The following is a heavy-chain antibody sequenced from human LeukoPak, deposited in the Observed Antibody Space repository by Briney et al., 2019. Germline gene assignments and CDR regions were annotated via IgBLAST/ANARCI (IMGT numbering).Heavy chain of an antibody. CDR3: ARDHIAVRPGHFDY. Sequence: ASMKVSCKASGYTFTTYGINWLRQAPGQGLEWMGWISVYNRNTKFAQKFQARVTKATDTSTSTAYLELRRLRSDRTAVYYCARDHIAVRPGHFDYWGQGTLVPVSS. J-gene: IGHJ4*02. CDR1: GYTFTTYG. V-gene: IGHV1-18*01. D-gene: IGHD6-19*01. CDR2: ISVYNRNT.